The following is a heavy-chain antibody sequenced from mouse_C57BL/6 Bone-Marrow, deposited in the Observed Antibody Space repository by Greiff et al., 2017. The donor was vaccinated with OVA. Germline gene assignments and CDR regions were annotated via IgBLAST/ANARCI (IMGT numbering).Heavy chain of an antibody. CDR1: GFNIKNTY. CDR2: IDPANGNT. D-gene: IGHD2-3*01. Sequence: VHVKQSVAELVRPGASVKLSCTASGFNIKNTYMHWVKQRPEQGLEWIGRIDPANGNTKYAPKFPGKATITADTSSNTAYLQLSSLTSEDTAIYYCARSGDGYYTDLFAYWGQGTLVTVSA. J-gene: IGHJ3*01. CDR3: ARSGDGYYTDLFAY. V-gene: IGHV14-3*01.